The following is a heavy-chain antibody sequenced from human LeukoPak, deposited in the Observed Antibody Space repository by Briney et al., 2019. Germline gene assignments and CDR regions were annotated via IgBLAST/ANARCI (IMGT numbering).Heavy chain of an antibody. J-gene: IGHJ3*02. CDR3: ARGGYCSSSICYSLNAFDI. CDR2: ISRSGGNI. Sequence: PGGSLRLSCAAAGFTFSTYEMAWVRQAPGKGLEWVAYISRSGGNIYYADSVKGRFTISRDNAKNSLYLQMNSLRAEDTAVYYCARGGYCSSSICYSLNAFDIWGQGTMFTVSS. CDR1: GFTFSTYE. D-gene: IGHD2-2*01. V-gene: IGHV3-48*03.